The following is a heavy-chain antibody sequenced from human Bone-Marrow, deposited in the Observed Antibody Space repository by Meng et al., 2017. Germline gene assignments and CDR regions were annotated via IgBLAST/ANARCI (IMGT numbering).Heavy chain of an antibody. J-gene: IGHJ4*02. Sequence: GESLKISCAASGFTFSSYEMNWVRQAPGKGLEWVSYISSSGSTIYYADSVKGRFTISRDNSKNTVFLHINSLRPEDTAVYYCARSPIDKYDLSALPLDYWGQG. CDR1: GFTFSSYE. CDR2: ISSSGSTI. D-gene: IGHD3-22*01. V-gene: IGHV3-48*03. CDR3: ARSPIDKYDLSALPLDY.